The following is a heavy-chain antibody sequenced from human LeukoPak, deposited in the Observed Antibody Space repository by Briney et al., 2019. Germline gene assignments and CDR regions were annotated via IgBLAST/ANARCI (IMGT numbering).Heavy chain of an antibody. CDR3: ARAPYYYGSGSHTIYYGMDV. CDR1: GFTVSSNY. V-gene: IGHV3-66*01. J-gene: IGHJ6*02. D-gene: IGHD3-10*01. CDR2: IYSGAGT. Sequence: GGSLRLSCAASGFTVSSNYMSWVRQAPGKGLEWVSGIYSGAGTYYADSVKGRFTISRDNSKNMLYLQMNSLRAEDTAFYYCARAPYYYGSGSHTIYYGMDVWGRGATVTVSS.